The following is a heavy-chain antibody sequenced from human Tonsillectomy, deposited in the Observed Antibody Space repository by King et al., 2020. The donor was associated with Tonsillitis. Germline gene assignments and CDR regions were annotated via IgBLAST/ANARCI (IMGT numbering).Heavy chain of an antibody. CDR2: IRYDGSNK. CDR1: GFTFSSYG. J-gene: IGHJ1*01. Sequence: VQLVESGGGVVQPGGSLRLSCAASGFTFSSYGMHWVRQAPGKGLEWVAFIRYDGSNKYYADSVKGRFTISRDNSKNTLYLQMNSLRAEDTAVYYCAKSPQRNTHCTNGVCRHFPEYFQHWGQGTLVTVSS. V-gene: IGHV3-30*02. D-gene: IGHD2-8*01. CDR3: AKSPQRNTHCTNGVCRHFPEYFQH.